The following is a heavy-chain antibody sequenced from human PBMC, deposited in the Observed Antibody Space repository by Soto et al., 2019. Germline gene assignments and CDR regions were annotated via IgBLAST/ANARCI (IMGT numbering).Heavy chain of an antibody. Sequence: GGSLRLSCAASGFTFSDYYMNWIRQAPGKGLEWVSYISSSGNIIYYTDSVKGRFTISRDNAENTLYLEMNSLRAEDTALYFCAKDSGSHYGAYDYCSDYYYYGMDVWGQGTTVTVSS. D-gene: IGHD4-17*01. CDR3: AKDSGSHYGAYDYCSDYYYYGMDV. CDR2: ISSSGNII. CDR1: GFTFSDYY. V-gene: IGHV3-11*01. J-gene: IGHJ6*02.